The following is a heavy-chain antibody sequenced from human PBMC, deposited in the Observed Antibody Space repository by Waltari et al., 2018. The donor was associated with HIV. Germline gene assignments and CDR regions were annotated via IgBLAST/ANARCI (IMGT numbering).Heavy chain of an antibody. J-gene: IGHJ4*02. D-gene: IGHD3-22*01. CDR1: GFTFSNFP. Sequence: QVQLVESGGGGVKPGRSLSLSCAASGFTFSNFPIHWVRQAPGKGLEWVEVIWYDGENKYYADSVKGRFTISRDNSKNTLYLQMNSLRVEDTAVYYCARGGYYYDISGYYHYWGQGTLVTVSS. CDR3: ARGGYYYDISGYYHY. V-gene: IGHV3-33*01. CDR2: IWYDGENK.